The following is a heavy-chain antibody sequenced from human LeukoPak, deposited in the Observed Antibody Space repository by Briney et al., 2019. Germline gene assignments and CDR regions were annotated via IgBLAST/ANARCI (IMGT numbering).Heavy chain of an antibody. D-gene: IGHD3-22*01. CDR2: IIPIFGTA. Sequence: GASVTVSCKASGYTFTSYYMHWVRQAPGQGLEWMGGIIPIFGTANYAQKFQGRVTITADESTSTAYMELSSLRSEDTAVYYCAITPDYYDSSGYYFRWFDPWGQGTLVTVSS. J-gene: IGHJ5*02. V-gene: IGHV1-69*13. CDR1: GYTFTSYY. CDR3: AITPDYYDSSGYYFRWFDP.